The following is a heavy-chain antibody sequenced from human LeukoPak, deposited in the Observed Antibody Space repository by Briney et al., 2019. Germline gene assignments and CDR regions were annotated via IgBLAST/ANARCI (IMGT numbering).Heavy chain of an antibody. CDR2: IWYDGSNK. V-gene: IGHV3-33*01. CDR3: TTDPPGIVVVINGLVDV. J-gene: IGHJ6*02. D-gene: IGHD3-22*01. Sequence: GRSLRLSCAASGFTFSSYGMHWVRQAPGKGLEWVAVIWYDGSNKYYADSVKGRFTISRDNSKNTLYLQMNSLKTEDTAVYYCTTDPPGIVVVINGLVDVWGQGTTVTVSS. CDR1: GFTFSSYG.